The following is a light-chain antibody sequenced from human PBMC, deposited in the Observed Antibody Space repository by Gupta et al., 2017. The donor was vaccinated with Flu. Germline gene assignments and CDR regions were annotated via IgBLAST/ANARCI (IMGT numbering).Light chain of an antibody. V-gene: IGKV1-33*01. J-gene: IGKJ2*01. CDR2: EAS. CDR1: HDINNC. CDR3: QQNDVLPPYT. Sequence: DVQMTQSPSSLSASVGDSVTITCQASHDINNCVNWYKQKPGKAPKLLIYEASSFETGVPSRCSGSGYGTDFTFTIISRQPEDVTAYYCQQNDVLPPYTFGQGTKMEI.